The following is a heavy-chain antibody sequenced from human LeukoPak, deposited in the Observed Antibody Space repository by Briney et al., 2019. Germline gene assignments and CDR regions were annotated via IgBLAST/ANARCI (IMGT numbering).Heavy chain of an antibody. CDR3: ARVEQLVSYYYYYMDV. Sequence: GGSLRLSCAASGFTVSSNYMSWVRQAPGKGLEWVSVIYSGGSTYYADSVKGRFTISRDNSKNTLYLQMNSLRAEDTAVYYCARVEQLVSYYYYYMDVWGKGTTVTVSS. V-gene: IGHV3-66*02. J-gene: IGHJ6*03. D-gene: IGHD6-6*01. CDR2: IYSGGST. CDR1: GFTVSSNY.